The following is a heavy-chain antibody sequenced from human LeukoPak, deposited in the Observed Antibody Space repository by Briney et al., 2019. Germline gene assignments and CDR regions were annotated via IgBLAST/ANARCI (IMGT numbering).Heavy chain of an antibody. CDR2: IYYSGST. V-gene: IGHV4-59*01. CDR3: ARTPNYGDYVWFYDY. Sequence: SRTLSPTRTVSRGSISSYYWSWIRQTPGNGLEWMGYIYYSGSTNYNPSLKSPVTISVYTSKNQFSLKLSSVTAADTAVYHCARTPNYGDYVWFYDYWGQGTLVTVSS. D-gene: IGHD4-17*01. CDR1: RGSISSYY. J-gene: IGHJ4*02.